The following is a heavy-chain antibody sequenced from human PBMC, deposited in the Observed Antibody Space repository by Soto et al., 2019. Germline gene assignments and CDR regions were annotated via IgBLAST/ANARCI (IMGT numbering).Heavy chain of an antibody. Sequence: PGGSLRLSCAASGFSFSISPMHWVRQAPGKGPEWVALISYDGTNKFYADSVKGRFTISRDNSKSTLYLQVDSLRPEDAAVYYCARDPKTSGGQHWAFNYFDSWGKGTLVT. D-gene: IGHD7-27*01. CDR2: ISYDGTNK. CDR3: ARDPKTSGGQHWAFNYFDS. CDR1: GFSFSISP. J-gene: IGHJ4*02. V-gene: IGHV3-30-3*01.